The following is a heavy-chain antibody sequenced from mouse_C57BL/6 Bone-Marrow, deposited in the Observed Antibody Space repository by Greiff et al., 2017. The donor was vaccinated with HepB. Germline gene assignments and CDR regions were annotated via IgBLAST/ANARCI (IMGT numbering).Heavy chain of an antibody. J-gene: IGHJ3*01. CDR2: ISYDGSN. CDR3: AREGLLRFQFAY. CDR1: GYSITSGYY. V-gene: IGHV3-6*01. Sequence: ESGPGLVKPSQSLSLTCSVTGYSITSGYYWNWIRQFPGNKLEWMGYISYDGSNNYNPSLKNRISITRDTSKNQFFLKLNSVTTEDTATYYCAREGLLRFQFAYWGQGTLVTVSA. D-gene: IGHD1-1*01.